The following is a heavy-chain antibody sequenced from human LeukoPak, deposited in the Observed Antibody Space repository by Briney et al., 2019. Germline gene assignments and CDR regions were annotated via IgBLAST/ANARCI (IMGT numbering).Heavy chain of an antibody. D-gene: IGHD6-13*01. CDR2: IGGSGEST. CDR3: AKSRSSSSWYGAD. Sequence: PGGSLRLSCAASEFTFSSYSMNWVRQAPGKGLEWVSSIGGSGESTFYADSMKGRFTISRDNSKNTLFLQMSSLRADDTAVYYCAKSRSSSSWYGADWGPGTLVTVSS. CDR1: EFTFSSYS. V-gene: IGHV3-23*01. J-gene: IGHJ4*02.